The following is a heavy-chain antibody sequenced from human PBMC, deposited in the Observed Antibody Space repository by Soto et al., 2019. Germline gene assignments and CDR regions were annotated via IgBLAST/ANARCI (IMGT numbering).Heavy chain of an antibody. J-gene: IGHJ6*04. D-gene: IGHD3-10*01. V-gene: IGHV3-21*02. CDR1: EFTFSVYS. CDR3: TRDRVKIRGGYYHYCGMDV. Sequence: DVQLEESGGGLVKPGGSLRLFCVASEFTFSVYSMNWVRQAPGKGLEWVSSISSGSSYIYYADSVKGRFTISRDNDKSSLFLHMNSLRVDDTAVYYCTRDRVKIRGGYYHYCGMDVGGVGTTVTVSS. CDR2: ISSGSSYI.